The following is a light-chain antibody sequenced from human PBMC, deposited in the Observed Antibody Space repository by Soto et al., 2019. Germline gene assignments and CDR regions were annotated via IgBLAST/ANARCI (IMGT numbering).Light chain of an antibody. CDR3: QQYGSSPFT. CDR2: GAS. CDR1: QSVSSSY. V-gene: IGKV3-20*01. Sequence: EIVLTQSPGTLSLSPGERATLSCRASQSVSSSYLAWYQQKTGQAPRLLIYGASSRAIGIPDRFSGSGSGTEFTLSISRLEPEDLAVYYCQQYGSSPFTFGGGKRVEI. J-gene: IGKJ4*01.